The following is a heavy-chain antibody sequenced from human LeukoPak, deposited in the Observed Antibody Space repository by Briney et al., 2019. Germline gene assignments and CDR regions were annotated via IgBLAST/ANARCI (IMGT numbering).Heavy chain of an antibody. CDR2: IDTDGSST. D-gene: IGHD5-12*01. Sequence: PGGSLRLSCAASGFTFSSYWMHWVRRAPGKGLAWVSRIDTDGSSTIYADSVKGRFTISRDNAKNTLYLQMNSLRAEDTAVYYCTRGYVGIDYWGQGTLVTVSS. CDR1: GFTFSSYW. CDR3: TRGYVGIDY. J-gene: IGHJ4*02. V-gene: IGHV3-74*01.